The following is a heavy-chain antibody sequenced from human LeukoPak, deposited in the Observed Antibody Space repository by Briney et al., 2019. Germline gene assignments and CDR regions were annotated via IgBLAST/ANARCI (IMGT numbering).Heavy chain of an antibody. J-gene: IGHJ4*02. CDR3: AKGGVIIPPFDY. V-gene: IGHV3-23*01. D-gene: IGHD3-3*01. CDR2: ISGSGGST. CDR1: GFTFSSHA. Sequence: GGSLRLSCAASGFTFSSHAMSWVRQAPGKGLEWVSAISGSGGSTYYADSVKGRFTISRDNSENTLYLQMNSLRAEDTAVYYCAKGGVIIPPFDYWGQGTLVTVSS.